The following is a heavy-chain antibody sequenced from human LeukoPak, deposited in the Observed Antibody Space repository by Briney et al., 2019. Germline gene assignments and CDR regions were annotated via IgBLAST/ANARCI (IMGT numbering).Heavy chain of an antibody. V-gene: IGHV3-23*01. D-gene: IGHD2-8*01. CDR1: GFTFSSYA. CDR3: AKDPGVYYYMDV. Sequence: GGSLRLTCAASGFTFSSYAMSWVRQAPGKGLEWVSAISGSGGSTYYADSVKGRFAISRDNSKTIMYLQMSSLRVEDTAVYYCAKDPGVYYYMDVWGKGTSVTVSS. J-gene: IGHJ6*03. CDR2: ISGSGGST.